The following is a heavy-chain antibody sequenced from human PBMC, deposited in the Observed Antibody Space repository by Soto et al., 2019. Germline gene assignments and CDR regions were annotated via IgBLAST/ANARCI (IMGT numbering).Heavy chain of an antibody. CDR2: IYYSGST. J-gene: IGHJ5*02. Sequence: SETLSLTCTVSGGSISSSSYYWGWIRQPPGKGLEWIGSIYYSGSTYYNPSLKSRVTISVDTSKNQFSLKLSSVTAADTAVYYCARHSRFGVLLTGPKLNWFDPWGQGTLVTVSS. CDR1: GGSISSSSYY. CDR3: ARHSRFGVLLTGPKLNWFDP. D-gene: IGHD3-3*01. V-gene: IGHV4-39*01.